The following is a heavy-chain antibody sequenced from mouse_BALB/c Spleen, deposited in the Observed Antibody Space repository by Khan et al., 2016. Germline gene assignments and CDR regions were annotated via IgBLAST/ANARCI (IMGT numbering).Heavy chain of an antibody. CDR1: GYTFTSSW. CDR3: ASTDYFGTSYGGMDD. D-gene: IGHD1-1*01. J-gene: IGHJ4*01. V-gene: IGHV1S130*01. CDR2: IHPNSGNT. Sequence: QVQLQQSGSVLVRPGASVKLSCKASGYTFTSSWMHWAKQRPGQGLEWIGEIHPNSGNTNYNEKFKGKATLTVDTSSSTAYVALSSLTSEDSAVYYYASTDYFGTSYGGMDDWGQGTSVTVSS.